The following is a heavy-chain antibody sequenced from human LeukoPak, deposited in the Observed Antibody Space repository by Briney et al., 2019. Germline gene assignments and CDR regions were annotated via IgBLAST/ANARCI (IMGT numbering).Heavy chain of an antibody. Sequence: SETLFLTCTVSGGSISSGGYYWSWIRQHPGKGLEWIGYIYYSGSTYYNPSLKSRVTISVDTSKNQFSLKLSSVTAADTAVYYCARGGSYLSGYFDYWGQGTLVTVSS. CDR3: ARGGSYLSGYFDY. J-gene: IGHJ4*02. CDR2: IYYSGST. D-gene: IGHD1-26*01. V-gene: IGHV4-31*03. CDR1: GGSISSGGYY.